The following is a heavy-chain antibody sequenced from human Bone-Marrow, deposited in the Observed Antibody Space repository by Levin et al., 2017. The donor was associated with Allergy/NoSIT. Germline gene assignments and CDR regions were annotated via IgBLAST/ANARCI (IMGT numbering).Heavy chain of an antibody. V-gene: IGHV4-30-4*01. D-gene: IGHD3-22*01. CDR3: ARAWGYDSSGVDY. J-gene: IGHJ4*02. CDR1: GGSISSGDYY. CDR2: IYYSGST. Sequence: SETLSLTCTVSGGSISSGDYYWSWIRQPPGKGLEWIGYIYYSGSTYYNPSLKSRVTISVDTSKNQFSLKLSSVTAADTAVYYCARAWGYDSSGVDYWGQGTLVTVSS.